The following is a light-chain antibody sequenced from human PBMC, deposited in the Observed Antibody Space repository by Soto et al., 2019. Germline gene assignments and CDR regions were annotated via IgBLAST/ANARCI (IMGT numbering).Light chain of an antibody. J-gene: IGLJ2*01. CDR1: SSDVGGYNY. Sequence: QSALTQPASVSGSPGQSITISCTGTSSDVGGYNYVSWYQQHPGKAPKLMIYDVSNRPSGVSNRFFGSKSVNTASLTISGLQAEDEGDYYCSSYTSSSTLVFGGGTKLTVL. V-gene: IGLV2-14*01. CDR3: SSYTSSSTLV. CDR2: DVS.